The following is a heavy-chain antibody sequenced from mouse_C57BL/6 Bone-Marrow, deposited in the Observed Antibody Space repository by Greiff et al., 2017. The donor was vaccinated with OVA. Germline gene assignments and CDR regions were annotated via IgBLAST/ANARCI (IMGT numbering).Heavy chain of an antibody. J-gene: IGHJ2*01. CDR3: ARDYEIFDY. CDR1: GYSITSGYY. D-gene: IGHD2-3*01. Sequence: EVQVVESGPGLVKPSQSLSLTCSVTGYSITSGYYWNWIRQFPGNKLEWMGYISYDGSNNYNPSLKNRISITRDTSKNQFFLKLNSVTTEDTATYYCARDYEIFDYWGQGTTLTVSS. CDR2: ISYDGSN. V-gene: IGHV3-6*01.